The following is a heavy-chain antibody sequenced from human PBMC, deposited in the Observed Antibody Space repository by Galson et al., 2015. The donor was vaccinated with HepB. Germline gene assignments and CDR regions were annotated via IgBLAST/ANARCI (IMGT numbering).Heavy chain of an antibody. V-gene: IGHV7-4-1*02. CDR3: ARWGDTHRDAALDI. J-gene: IGHJ3*02. CDR1: GYTFNSYV. CDR2: INTNTANP. Sequence: QSGAEVKKPGESLKISCKASGYTFNSYVMNWVRQAPGQGLEWMGWINTNTANPTYAQGFTGRFVFSLDTSASTAYLQITSLKTEDTAVYYCARWGDTHRDAALDIWGQGTVVTVSS. D-gene: IGHD5-18*01.